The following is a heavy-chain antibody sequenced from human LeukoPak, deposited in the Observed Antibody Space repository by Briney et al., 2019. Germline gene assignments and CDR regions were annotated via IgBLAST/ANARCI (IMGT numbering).Heavy chain of an antibody. CDR3: ARVAGYYGSGSLLEFDP. D-gene: IGHD3-10*01. CDR1: GYTFTSYG. J-gene: IGHJ5*02. Sequence: GASVKVSCKASGYTFTSYGISWVRQAPGQGLEWMGWISAYNGNTNYAQKLQGRVTMTTDTSTSTAYMELRSLRSDDTAVYYCARVAGYYGSGSLLEFDPWGQGTLVTVSS. V-gene: IGHV1-18*01. CDR2: ISAYNGNT.